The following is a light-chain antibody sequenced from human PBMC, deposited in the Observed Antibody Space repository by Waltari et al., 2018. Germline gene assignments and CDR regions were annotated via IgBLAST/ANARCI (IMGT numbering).Light chain of an antibody. V-gene: IGLV2-14*03. Sequence: QSALTQPASVSGSPGQSITISCTGTSSDVGGYNYVSWYQQHPGKAPKFIIYDVSDRPSGVSTRFSGSNSGNTASLTISGLQAEDEADYYCTSYSTTTTLVFGGGTKVAVL. CDR2: DVS. CDR3: TSYSTTTTLV. J-gene: IGLJ2*01. CDR1: SSDVGGYNY.